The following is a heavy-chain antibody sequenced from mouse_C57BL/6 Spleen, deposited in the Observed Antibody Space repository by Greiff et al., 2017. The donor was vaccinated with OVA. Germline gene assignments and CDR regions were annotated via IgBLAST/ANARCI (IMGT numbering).Heavy chain of an antibody. CDR3: ARRGDYYGSSPLAMDY. CDR2: INPYNGGT. D-gene: IGHD1-1*01. Sequence: VQLQQSGPVLVKPGASVKMSCKASGYTFTDYYMNWVKQSHGKSLEWIGVINPYNGGTSYNQKCKGKATLTVDKSSSTAYMELNSLTSEDSAVYYCARRGDYYGSSPLAMDYWGQGTSVTVSS. V-gene: IGHV1-19*01. CDR1: GYTFTDYY. J-gene: IGHJ4*01.